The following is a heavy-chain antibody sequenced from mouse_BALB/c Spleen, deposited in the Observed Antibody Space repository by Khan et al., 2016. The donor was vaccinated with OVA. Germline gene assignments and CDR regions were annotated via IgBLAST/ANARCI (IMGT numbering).Heavy chain of an antibody. CDR3: ARSVTSTTVVATDFDY. CDR2: ISYSGRT. D-gene: IGHD1-1*01. Sequence: EVELVESGPGLVKPSQSLSLTCTVTGYSITSDYAWNWIRQFPGNKLEWMGYISYSGRTSYNQSLKSRITITRDTSNNQSFLQLNSVTTEDTATYYGARSVTSTTVVATDFDYWGQGTTLTVSS. CDR1: GYSITSDYA. J-gene: IGHJ2*01. V-gene: IGHV3-2*02.